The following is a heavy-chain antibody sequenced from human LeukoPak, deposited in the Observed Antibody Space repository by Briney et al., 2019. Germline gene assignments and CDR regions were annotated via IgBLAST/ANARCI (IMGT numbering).Heavy chain of an antibody. CDR3: ASGPMVRGVLGAFDI. CDR1: GYTFTGYY. J-gene: IGHJ3*02. D-gene: IGHD3-10*01. CDR2: INPNSGGT. V-gene: IGHV1-2*06. Sequence: ASVKVSCKASGYTFTGYYMHWVRQAPGQGLEWMGRINPNSGGTNYAQKFQGRVTMTRDTSISTAYMELSRLRSDDTAVYYCASGPMVRGVLGAFDIWGQGTMVTVSS.